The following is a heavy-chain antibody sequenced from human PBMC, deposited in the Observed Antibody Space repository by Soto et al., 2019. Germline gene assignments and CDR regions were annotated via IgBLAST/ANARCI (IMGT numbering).Heavy chain of an antibody. CDR3: ATNGDYYEGSGPKYSRH. J-gene: IGHJ1*01. CDR1: RGSISTGGYY. D-gene: IGHD3-22*01. V-gene: IGHV4-31*03. Sequence: SETLSLTCTVSRGSISTGGYYWYWIRQHPGMCLEYIGYIYDSGSTYYNPSLKSRVTIAVDTSKNQFSLKRSSVTAADTAVYYCATNGDYYEGSGPKYSRHWGRGTLVTVS. CDR2: IYDSGST.